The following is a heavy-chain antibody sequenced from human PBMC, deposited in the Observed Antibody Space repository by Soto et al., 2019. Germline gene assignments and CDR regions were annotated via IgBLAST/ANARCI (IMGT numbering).Heavy chain of an antibody. D-gene: IGHD3-10*01. CDR1: GFTFNNYA. J-gene: IGHJ4*02. V-gene: IGHV3-23*01. CDR2: VIQSGSAT. Sequence: GGSLRLSCAASGFTFNNYAMTWVRQAPGKGLEWVSTVIQSGSATFYADSVRGRFTISRDNSKNTLYLQLNSLRAEDTAVYHCVRDYYHVSGSSFDIRLDYWGQGTLVTVSS. CDR3: VRDYYHVSGSSFDIRLDY.